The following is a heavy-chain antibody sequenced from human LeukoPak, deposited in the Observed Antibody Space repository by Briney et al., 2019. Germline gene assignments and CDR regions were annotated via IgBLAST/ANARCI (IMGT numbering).Heavy chain of an antibody. CDR2: ISSTGSTI. V-gene: IGHV3-48*03. CDR1: GFTFSSYE. D-gene: IGHD3-10*02. J-gene: IGHJ6*04. CDR3: AELGITMIGGV. Sequence: GGSLRLSCAASGFTFSSYEMNWVRQPPGKGLEWVSYISSTGSTIYYADSVKGRFTISRDNAKNSLYLQMNSLRAEDTAVYYCAELGITMIGGVWGKGTTVTISS.